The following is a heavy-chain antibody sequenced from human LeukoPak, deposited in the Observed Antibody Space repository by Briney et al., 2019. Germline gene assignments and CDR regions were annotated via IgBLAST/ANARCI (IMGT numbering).Heavy chain of an antibody. D-gene: IGHD3-22*01. CDR2: ISAYNGNT. V-gene: IGHV1-18*01. J-gene: IGHJ4*02. CDR3: ARGFPPRRNYDRSGYYLYFFDY. Sequence: ASVKVSCKASGYTFTSYGISWVRQAPGQGLEWMGWISAYNGNTNYAQKLQGRVTMTTDTSTSTAYMELRSLRSDDTAVFYCARGFPPRRNYDRSGYYLYFFDYWGQGTLVTVSS. CDR1: GYTFTSYG.